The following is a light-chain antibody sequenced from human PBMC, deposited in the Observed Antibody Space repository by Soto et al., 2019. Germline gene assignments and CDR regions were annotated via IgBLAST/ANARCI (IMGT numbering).Light chain of an antibody. Sequence: DIQMTQSPSSVSASVGDRVTITCRASPGISMWLAWYQQKPGKAPKLLIYSTSSLQSGVPSRFSGSRSGTEFTLTISSLQPDDFATYYCQQANSDPLTFGGGTKVEL. V-gene: IGKV1-12*01. CDR2: STS. CDR1: PGISMW. J-gene: IGKJ4*01. CDR3: QQANSDPLT.